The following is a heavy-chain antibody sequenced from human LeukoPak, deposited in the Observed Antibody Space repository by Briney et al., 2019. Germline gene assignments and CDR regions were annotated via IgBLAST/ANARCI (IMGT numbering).Heavy chain of an antibody. CDR3: ARAENGMDV. CDR2: IYSGVGT. V-gene: IGHV3-53*01. J-gene: IGHJ6*02. CDR1: GFIVSSRY. Sequence: GGSLRRSCAASGFIVSSRYMSWVRQAPGKGLEWVSAIYSGVGTNYADSVKGRFTISRDNSRNTLYLQMNSLRAEDTAVYYRARAENGMDVWGRGTAVTVS.